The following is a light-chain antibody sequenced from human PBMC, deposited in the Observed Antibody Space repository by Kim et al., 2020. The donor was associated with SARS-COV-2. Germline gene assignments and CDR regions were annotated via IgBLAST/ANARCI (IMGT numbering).Light chain of an antibody. Sequence: SVSPGETATITCSGDKLGNRYSHWYQQKPGQTPVLVIFQDNKRPSTIPERFSASNSGNTATLTISATQPLDEAVYFCQAWDRRTGVFGGGTQLTVL. V-gene: IGLV3-1*01. CDR2: QDN. J-gene: IGLJ2*01. CDR3: QAWDRRTGV. CDR1: KLGNRY.